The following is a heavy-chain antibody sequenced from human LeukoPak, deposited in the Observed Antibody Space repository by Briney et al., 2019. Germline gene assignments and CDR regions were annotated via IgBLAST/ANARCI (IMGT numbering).Heavy chain of an antibody. V-gene: IGHV1-69*13. D-gene: IGHD1-26*01. J-gene: IGHJ6*03. CDR1: GGTFSSYA. Sequence: GASVKVSCKASGGTFSSYAISWVRQAPGQGLEWMGGIIPIFGTANYAQKFQGRVTITADESTSTAYMELSSLRSEDTAVYYCARGGAENYYYYMDVWGKGTTVTVSS. CDR2: IIPIFGTA. CDR3: ARGGAENYYYYMDV.